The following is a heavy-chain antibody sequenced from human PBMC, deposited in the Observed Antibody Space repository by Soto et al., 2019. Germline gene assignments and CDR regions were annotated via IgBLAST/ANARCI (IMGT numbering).Heavy chain of an antibody. Sequence: QVQLVQSGAEVKKPGSSVKVSCKASGGTFSSYAISWVRQAPGQGLEWMGGIIPIFGTANYAQKFQGRVTITADESTSTAYMELSSLRSEDTAVYYCARGQDDSGYGSGSYLKVRYYYYYGMDVWGQGTTVTVSS. J-gene: IGHJ6*02. D-gene: IGHD3-10*01. CDR2: IIPIFGTA. CDR3: ARGQDDSGYGSGSYLKVRYYYYYGMDV. CDR1: GGTFSSYA. V-gene: IGHV1-69*12.